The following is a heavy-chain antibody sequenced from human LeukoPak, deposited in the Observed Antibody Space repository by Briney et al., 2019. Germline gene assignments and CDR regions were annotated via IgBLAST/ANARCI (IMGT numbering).Heavy chain of an antibody. Sequence: SVKVSCKASGGTFSSYAISWVRQAPGQGLEWMGRIISILGIANYAQKFQGRVTITADKSTSTAYMELSSLRSEDTAVYYCARDRGEDIVVVVPPTTTWSAPWGQ. CDR1: GGTFSSYA. J-gene: IGHJ5*02. D-gene: IGHD2-15*01. CDR3: ARDRGEDIVVVVPPTTTWSAP. V-gene: IGHV1-69*04. CDR2: IISILGIA.